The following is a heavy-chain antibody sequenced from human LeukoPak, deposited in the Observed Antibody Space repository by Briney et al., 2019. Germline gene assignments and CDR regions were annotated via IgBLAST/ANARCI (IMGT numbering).Heavy chain of an antibody. CDR1: GFTFSNYA. J-gene: IGHJ4*02. D-gene: IGHD3-22*01. CDR3: ARVWSSGYTKDY. CDR2: ISGSGGTT. Sequence: PGGSLRLSCAASGFTFSNYAMNWVRQAPGKGLDWVSAISGSGGTTYYADSVKGRFTISRDNAKNSVYLQMNSLRAEDTAVYYCARVWSSGYTKDYWGQGTLVTVSS. V-gene: IGHV3-23*01.